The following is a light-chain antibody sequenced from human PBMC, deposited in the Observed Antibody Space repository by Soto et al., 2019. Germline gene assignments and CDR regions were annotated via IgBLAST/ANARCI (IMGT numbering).Light chain of an antibody. CDR2: GAL. Sequence: EIVLTQSPDTLSLSPGERATLYCRASQSVSSSYLAWYKQKPGQAPRLLIYGALSRATGIPDRFTGSGSGTDFTLTISRLEPVDFAVYYCHHYGSSPRTFGGGTKVEIK. CDR3: HHYGSSPRT. J-gene: IGKJ4*01. V-gene: IGKV3-20*01. CDR1: QSVSSSY.